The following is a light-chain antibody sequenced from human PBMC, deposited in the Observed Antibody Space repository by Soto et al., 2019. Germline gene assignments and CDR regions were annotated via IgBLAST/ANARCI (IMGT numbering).Light chain of an antibody. V-gene: IGKV3-15*01. J-gene: IGKJ5*01. CDR2: DRS. CDR1: QTVISK. CDR3: RQYNKRPPFT. Sequence: DMVISHSPASLGASPVERASLPRRPSQTVISKQSWYQQKPAQAPRRLLDDRSTRATSSPARFSGSGSGTKFTLTISSLQPEDLAVYYCRQYNKRPPFTCGQGTRLEIK.